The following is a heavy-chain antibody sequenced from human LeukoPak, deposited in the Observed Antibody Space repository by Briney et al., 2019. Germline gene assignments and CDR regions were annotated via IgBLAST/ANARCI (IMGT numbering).Heavy chain of an antibody. CDR1: GYTFTSYY. D-gene: IGHD1-26*01. CDR2: INPTGGST. CDR3: ARDNSVGDNAWWFDP. J-gene: IGHJ5*02. Sequence: ASVKVSCKASGYTFTSYYMHWVRQAPGQGVEWMGLINPTGGSTGYGQKFQGRVTMTRDMSTSTDYMELSILRSEDTAIYYCARDNSVGDNAWWFDPWGQGTLVTVSS. V-gene: IGHV1-46*01.